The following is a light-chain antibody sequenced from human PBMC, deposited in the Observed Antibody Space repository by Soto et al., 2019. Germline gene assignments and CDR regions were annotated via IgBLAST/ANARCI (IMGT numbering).Light chain of an antibody. CDR1: QSINSE. CDR3: QRGHNWPLT. CDR2: GAS. V-gene: IGKV3-15*01. Sequence: EIVMTQSPATLYLSPGERAALSCRASQSINSELAWYQQKPGQPPRLLLYGASTRATGVPARLTGSESGSEFSLTISGLQSEDFAVYYCQRGHNWPLTFGQGTRLEI. J-gene: IGKJ2*01.